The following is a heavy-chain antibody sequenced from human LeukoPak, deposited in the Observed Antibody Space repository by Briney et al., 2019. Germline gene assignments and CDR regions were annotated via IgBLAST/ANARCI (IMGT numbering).Heavy chain of an antibody. CDR1: GYTFTSYD. CDR3: ARVRASKYCSGGSCHYYYYGMDV. CDR2: MNPNSGNT. V-gene: IGHV1-8*01. D-gene: IGHD2-15*01. J-gene: IGHJ6*02. Sequence: ASVKVSCKASGYTFTSYDINWVRQATGQGLEWMGWMNPNSGNTGYARKFQGRVTMTRNTSISTAYMELSSLRSEDTAVYYCARVRASKYCSGGSCHYYYYGMDVWGQGTTVTVSS.